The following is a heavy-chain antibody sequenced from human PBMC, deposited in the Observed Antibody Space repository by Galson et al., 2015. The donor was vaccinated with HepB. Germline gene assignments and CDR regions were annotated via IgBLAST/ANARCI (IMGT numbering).Heavy chain of an antibody. V-gene: IGHV1-69*13. CDR3: ARGLFHNWGNSWYYFDL. CDR1: GGTFNSYV. D-gene: IGHD7-27*01. J-gene: IGHJ4*02. Sequence: SVKVSCKVLGGTFNSYVISWVRQAPGQGLEWMGGLITFFGTANYAQNFQGRVTISADDTTSTAYMELNSLRSEDTAVYYCARGLFHNWGNSWYYFDLWGRGTLVTVSS. CDR2: LITFFGTA.